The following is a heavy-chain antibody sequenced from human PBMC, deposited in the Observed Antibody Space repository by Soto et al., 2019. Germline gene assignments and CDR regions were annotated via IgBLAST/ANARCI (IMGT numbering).Heavy chain of an antibody. CDR2: ISYDGSNK. D-gene: IGHD3-22*01. V-gene: IGHV3-30-3*01. J-gene: IGHJ3*02. CDR1: GFTFSSYA. CDR3: ARDAGDDSSGYYYSDPPSYAFDI. Sequence: GGSLRLSCAASGFTFSSYAMHWVRQAPGKGLEWVAVISYDGSNKYYADSVKGRFTISRDNSKNTLYLKMNSLRAEETAVYYCARDAGDDSSGYYYSDPPSYAFDIWGQGTMVTVSS.